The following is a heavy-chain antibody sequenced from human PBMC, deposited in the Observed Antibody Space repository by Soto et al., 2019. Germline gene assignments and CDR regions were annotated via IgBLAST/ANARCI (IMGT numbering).Heavy chain of an antibody. Sequence: EVLLLESGGGFVQPGGSLRLSCAASGFTFDDHAMHWVRQRPGRGLEWVAGISCNSDSEGYADSVKGRFSISRDNIKNSVNLHMSSLGTADTDLSYCARYAGSYHVGIDDWGQGTLVTVSS. CDR2: ISCNSDSE. CDR3: ARYAGSYHVGIDD. V-gene: IGHV3-9*01. D-gene: IGHD3-10*01. J-gene: IGHJ4*01. CDR1: GFTFDDHA.